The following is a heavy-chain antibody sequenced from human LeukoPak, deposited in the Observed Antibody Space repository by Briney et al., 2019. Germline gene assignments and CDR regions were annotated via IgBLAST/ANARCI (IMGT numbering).Heavy chain of an antibody. CDR3: ARGGAYCGGDCYFDY. CDR1: GGSFSGYY. J-gene: IGHJ4*02. Sequence: SETLSLTCAVYGGSFSGYYWSWIRQPPGKGLEWIGEINHSGSTNYNPSLKSRVTISVDTSKNQFSLKLSSATAADTAVYYCARGGAYCGGDCYFDYWGQGTLVTVSS. D-gene: IGHD2-21*02. CDR2: INHSGST. V-gene: IGHV4-34*01.